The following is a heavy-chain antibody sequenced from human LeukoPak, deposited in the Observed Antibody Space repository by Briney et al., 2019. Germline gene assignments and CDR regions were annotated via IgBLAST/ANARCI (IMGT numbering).Heavy chain of an antibody. J-gene: IGHJ4*02. D-gene: IGHD1-1*01. CDR3: ASPQEATQLAFDY. Sequence: GASVKVSCKASGGTFSSYAISWLRQAPGQGLEWMGGIIPIFGTANYAQKFQGRVTITADESTSTAYMELSSLRSEDTAVYYCASPQEATQLAFDYWGQGTLVTVSS. CDR2: IIPIFGTA. CDR1: GGTFSSYA. V-gene: IGHV1-69*01.